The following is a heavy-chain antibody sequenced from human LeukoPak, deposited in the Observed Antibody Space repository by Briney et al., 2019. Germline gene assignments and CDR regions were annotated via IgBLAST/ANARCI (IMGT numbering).Heavy chain of an antibody. CDR3: ARDSKGSCSSTSCYHFDY. CDR1: GGTFSSYA. Sequence: GASVKVSCKASGGTFSSYAISWVRQAPGQGLEWMGGIIPIFGTANYAQKFQGRVTITTDESTSTAYMELSSLRSEDTAVYYCARDSKGSCSSTSCYHFDYWGQGTLVTVSS. V-gene: IGHV1-69*05. D-gene: IGHD2-2*01. J-gene: IGHJ4*02. CDR2: IIPIFGTA.